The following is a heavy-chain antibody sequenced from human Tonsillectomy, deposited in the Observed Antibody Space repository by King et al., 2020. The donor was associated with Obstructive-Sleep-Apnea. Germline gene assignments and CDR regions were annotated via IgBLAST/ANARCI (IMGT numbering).Heavy chain of an antibody. Sequence: VQLVESGAEVKKPGESLTISCPGSGYTFTTHWIAWVRQRPGNGLECMGIIHPDDSDTRYSPSFQGQVTISADKSINTAYLQWNSLKASDTAMYYCARGSTTRFYDYYFGMDVWGPGTTVAVSS. V-gene: IGHV5-51*01. CDR2: IHPDDSDT. CDR3: ARGSTTRFYDYYFGMDV. J-gene: IGHJ6*02. CDR1: GYTFTTHW. D-gene: IGHD1-14*01.